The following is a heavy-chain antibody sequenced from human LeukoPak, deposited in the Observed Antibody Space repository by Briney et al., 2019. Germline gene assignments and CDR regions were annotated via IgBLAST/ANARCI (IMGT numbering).Heavy chain of an antibody. V-gene: IGHV1-2*06. Sequence: ASVKVSCKASGYTFTGYYMHWVRQAPGQGLEWMGRINPNSGGTNYAQKFQGRVTMTRDTSISTAYMELSSLRSEDTAVYYCASGPSKYSYGLVYWGQGTLVTVSS. J-gene: IGHJ4*02. D-gene: IGHD5-18*01. CDR3: ASGPSKYSYGLVY. CDR2: INPNSGGT. CDR1: GYTFTGYY.